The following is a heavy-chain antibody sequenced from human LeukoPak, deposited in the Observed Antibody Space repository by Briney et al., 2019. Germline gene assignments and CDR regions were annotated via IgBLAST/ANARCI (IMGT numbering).Heavy chain of an antibody. CDR1: GFTFSSYA. Sequence: GGSLRLSCAASGFTFSSYAMSWVRQAPGKGLEWVSAISGGGGSTYYADSVKGRFTISRDNPTNTLYLQINSLRAEDTAVYYCAKYAGGLVSWGQGTLVTVSS. CDR2: ISGGGGST. V-gene: IGHV3-23*01. D-gene: IGHD2-21*01. CDR3: AKYAGGLVS. J-gene: IGHJ5*02.